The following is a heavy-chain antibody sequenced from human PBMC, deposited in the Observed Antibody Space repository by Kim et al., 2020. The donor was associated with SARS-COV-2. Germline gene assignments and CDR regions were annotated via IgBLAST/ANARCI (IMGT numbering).Heavy chain of an antibody. J-gene: IGHJ3*02. Sequence: GGSLRLSCAASGFTLSSYSMHWVRQAQGRGLEWVAVIWYDGSRQYYADSVKGRFTISRDKSKNTLDLQMNSLRGEDTAVYFCARDNERGAFDIWGQGT. D-gene: IGHD2-8*01. CDR2: IWYDGSRQ. CDR3: ARDNERGAFDI. CDR1: GFTLSSYS. V-gene: IGHV3-33*01.